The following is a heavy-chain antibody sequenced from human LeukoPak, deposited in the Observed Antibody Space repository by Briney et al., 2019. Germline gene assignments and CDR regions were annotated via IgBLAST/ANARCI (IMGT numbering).Heavy chain of an antibody. CDR3: ARETSQKGAHYMDV. V-gene: IGHV4-59*01. J-gene: IGHJ6*03. D-gene: IGHD3-16*01. CDR1: GGSISSYY. CDR2: IYYSGYT. Sequence: PSETLSLACTVSGGSISSYYWSWIGQPPGKGLKWIGNIYYSGYTTYSPSLRSRVTISVDTSKNQFSLKLSSVTAADTAVYYCARETSQKGAHYMDVWGKGTTITISS.